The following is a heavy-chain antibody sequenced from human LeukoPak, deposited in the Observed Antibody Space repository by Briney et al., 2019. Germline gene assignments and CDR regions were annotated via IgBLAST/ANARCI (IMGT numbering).Heavy chain of an antibody. V-gene: IGHV3-30-3*01. CDR3: ARDGGAMIVVVKALDY. J-gene: IGHJ4*02. CDR2: ISYDGSNK. CDR1: GFTFSSYA. D-gene: IGHD3-22*01. Sequence: PGGSLRLSCAASGFTFSSYAMHWVRQAPGKGLEWVADISYDGSNKYYAASVKGRFTISRDNSKNTLYLQMNSLRAEDTAVYYCARDGGAMIVVVKALDYWGQGTLVTVSS.